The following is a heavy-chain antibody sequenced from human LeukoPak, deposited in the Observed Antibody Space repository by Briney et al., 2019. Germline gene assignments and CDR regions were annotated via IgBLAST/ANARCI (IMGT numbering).Heavy chain of an antibody. D-gene: IGHD2-15*01. J-gene: IGHJ4*02. CDR2: IRSKAYGGTT. Sequence: GGSLRHSCTASGFTFGDYAMSWFRQAPGKGLEWVGFIRSKAYGGTTEYAASVKGRFTISRDDSKSIAYLQMNSLKTEDTAVYYCTRDLIGYCSGGSCYDYWGQGTLVTVSS. CDR3: TRDLIGYCSGGSCYDY. V-gene: IGHV3-49*03. CDR1: GFTFGDYA.